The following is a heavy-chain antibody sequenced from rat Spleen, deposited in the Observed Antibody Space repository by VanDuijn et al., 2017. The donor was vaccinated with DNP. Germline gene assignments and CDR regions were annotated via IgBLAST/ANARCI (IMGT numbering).Heavy chain of an antibody. D-gene: IGHD1-9*01. CDR3: ARLDTYYGYSYYWFFDF. CDR2: ISPSGGNT. J-gene: IGHJ1*01. V-gene: IGHV5-25*01. CDR1: EFTFSDYY. Sequence: EVQLVESGGGLVQPGGSLKLSCAASEFTFSDYYMAWVRQGPTKGLEWVTSISPSGGNTYYRDSVKGRFSVSRDNAESILYLQMDSLRSEDTASYYCARLDTYYGYSYYWFFDFWGPGTMVTVSS.